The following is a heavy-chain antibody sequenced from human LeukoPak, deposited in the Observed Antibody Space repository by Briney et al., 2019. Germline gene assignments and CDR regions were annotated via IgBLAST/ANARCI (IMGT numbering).Heavy chain of an antibody. CDR3: VRDYSRDSNGHWFDS. Sequence: GGSLRLSCSASGFTFSNYVMHWVRQAPGKGLEYVSATSTNGDTTYYTDSVKGRFTISRDNSKNTLSLQMSSLRAEDTAVYFCVRDYSRDSNGHWFDSWGQGTLVTVSS. V-gene: IGHV3-64D*09. CDR2: TSTNGDTT. CDR1: GFTFSNYV. D-gene: IGHD1-1*01. J-gene: IGHJ5*01.